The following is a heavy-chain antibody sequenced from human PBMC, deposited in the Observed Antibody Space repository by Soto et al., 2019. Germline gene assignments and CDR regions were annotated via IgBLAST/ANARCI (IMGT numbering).Heavy chain of an antibody. J-gene: IGHJ6*02. D-gene: IGHD3-10*01. Sequence: ASVQVSCKASGYTFTHYGISWVRQAPGQGPEWMGWISGYNGDTKYAPKLQGRVTMSTDTSRSTAYMELRSLRSDDTAVYYCTRDVSGKTSNYYYYYYGMDVWGQGTTVTVSS. CDR1: GYTFTHYG. CDR3: TRDVSGKTSNYYYYYYGMDV. V-gene: IGHV1-18*04. CDR2: ISGYNGDT.